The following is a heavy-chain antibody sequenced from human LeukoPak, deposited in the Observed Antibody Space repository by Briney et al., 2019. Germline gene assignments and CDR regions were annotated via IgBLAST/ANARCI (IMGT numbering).Heavy chain of an antibody. D-gene: IGHD3-3*01. V-gene: IGHV3-7*01. CDR3: ARATSPLSDDFWSEEFDP. CDR1: GFTFNDYA. CDR2: IKQDGSEK. J-gene: IGHJ5*02. Sequence: PGRSLRLSCAASGFTFNDYAMHWVRQAPGKGLEWVANIKQDGSEKYYVDSVKGRFTISRDNAKNSLYLQMNSLRAEDTAVYYCARATSPLSDDFWSEEFDPWGQGTLVTVSS.